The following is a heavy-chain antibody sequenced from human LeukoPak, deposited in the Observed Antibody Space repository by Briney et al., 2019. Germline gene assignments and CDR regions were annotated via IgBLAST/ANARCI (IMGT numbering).Heavy chain of an antibody. CDR3: AITDSGSYCLNY. D-gene: IGHD1-26*01. V-gene: IGHV4-61*01. CDR2: MYYSGST. J-gene: IGHJ4*02. CDR1: GGSVSSGSYC. Sequence: SETLSLTCTVSGGSVSSGSYCWSWIRQPPGKGLEWIGYMYYSGSTNYNPSLKSRVTISVETSKNQFSLKLSSVTAADTAVYYCAITDSGSYCLNYWGQGTLVTVSS.